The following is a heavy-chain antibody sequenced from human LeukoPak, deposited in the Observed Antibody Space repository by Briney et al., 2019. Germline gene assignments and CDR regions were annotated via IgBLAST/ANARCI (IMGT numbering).Heavy chain of an antibody. J-gene: IGHJ4*02. Sequence: ASVKVSCKASGYTFTSYYMHWVRQAPGQGLEWMGIINPSGGSTSYAQKFQGRVTMTRDTSTSTVYVELSSLRSEDTAVYYCAREDFTRGSYLGFDYWGQGTLVTVSS. D-gene: IGHD3-16*02. CDR1: GYTFTSYY. CDR3: AREDFTRGSYLGFDY. CDR2: INPSGGST. V-gene: IGHV1-46*01.